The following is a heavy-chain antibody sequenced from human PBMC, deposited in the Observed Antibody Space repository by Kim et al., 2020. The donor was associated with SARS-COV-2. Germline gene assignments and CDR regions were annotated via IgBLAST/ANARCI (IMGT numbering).Heavy chain of an antibody. CDR3: ARGRGSSAWFDP. V-gene: IGHV6-1*01. J-gene: IGHJ5*02. D-gene: IGHD6-6*01. Sequence: DYAVSVKIRITINPDTSKNQFSLQLNSVTPEDTAVYYCARGRGSSAWFDPWGQGTLVTVSS.